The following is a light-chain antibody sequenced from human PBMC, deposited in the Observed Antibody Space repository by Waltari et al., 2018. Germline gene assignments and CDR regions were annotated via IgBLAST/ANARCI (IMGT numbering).Light chain of an antibody. CDR3: QQYGSSVMYT. CDR1: QSITKKF. V-gene: IGKV3-20*01. CDR2: GAS. Sequence: VLTQSPGTLSLSPGERATLSCRASQSITKKFFAWYQQKPGQAPRLLIYGASSRAAGIPDRFSGSGSGTDFTHTISRLEPEDSAVYYCQQYGSSVMYTFGQGTKLEIK. J-gene: IGKJ2*01.